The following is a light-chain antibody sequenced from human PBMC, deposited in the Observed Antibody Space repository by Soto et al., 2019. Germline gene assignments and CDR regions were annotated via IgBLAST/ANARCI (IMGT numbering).Light chain of an antibody. J-gene: IGKJ1*01. Sequence: IHLTQSPSFLTASVGDTVTIACRASQGISTFLAWYQKKPGKAPNLLIYQASSLESGVPSRFSGSGSGTEFTLTISSMQPDDFATYYCQQYNSYSFGHGTKVDIK. V-gene: IGKV1-5*03. CDR2: QAS. CDR1: QGISTF. CDR3: QQYNSYS.